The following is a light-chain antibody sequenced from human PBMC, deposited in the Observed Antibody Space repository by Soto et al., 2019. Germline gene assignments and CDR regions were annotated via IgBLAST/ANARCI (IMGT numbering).Light chain of an antibody. CDR1: QGISHY. Sequence: DIQMTQSPSSLSASVGDRVTITCRASQGISHYLAWYQQKPGKVPKLLIYAASSLYSGVPSRFSGSESGTDFTLTISNLQPEDVATYYCQNYNYAPGTFGPGTKVDLK. CDR2: AAS. CDR3: QNYNYAPGT. J-gene: IGKJ3*01. V-gene: IGKV1-27*01.